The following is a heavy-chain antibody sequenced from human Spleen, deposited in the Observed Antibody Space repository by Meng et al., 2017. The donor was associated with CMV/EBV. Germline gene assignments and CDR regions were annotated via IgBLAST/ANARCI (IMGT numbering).Heavy chain of an antibody. D-gene: IGHD6-13*01. V-gene: IGHV4-34*01. CDR1: GGSFSGYY. Sequence: VNGGSFSGYYWSWIRQPPRKGQEWIGEINHSGSTNCAPSLRSRVTISVDTSKNQFSLKLSSVTAADTAVYYCARGLIAAAGSNWFDPWGQGTLVTVSS. CDR2: INHSGST. J-gene: IGHJ5*02. CDR3: ARGLIAAAGSNWFDP.